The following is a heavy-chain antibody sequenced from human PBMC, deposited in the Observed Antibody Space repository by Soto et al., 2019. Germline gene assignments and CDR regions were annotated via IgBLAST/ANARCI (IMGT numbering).Heavy chain of an antibody. Sequence: QVQLQESGPGLVMPSQTLSLTCTVSGGSISSGDYYWSWIRQPPVKGLEWIGYIYYSGSTYYNPSIKSRDTLPVDTSYNHVTQKLSSVTAADTAVYYCASVGGFGALTIDYLGQGTLVTLSS. CDR1: GGSISSGDYY. V-gene: IGHV4-30-4*08. J-gene: IGHJ4*02. D-gene: IGHD3-10*01. CDR2: IYYSGST. CDR3: ASVGGFGALTIDY.